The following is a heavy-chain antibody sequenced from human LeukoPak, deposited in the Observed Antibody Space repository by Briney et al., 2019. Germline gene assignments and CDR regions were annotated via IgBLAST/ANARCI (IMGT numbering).Heavy chain of an antibody. Sequence: GRSLRLSCAASGFTFDDYAMHWVRQAPGKGLEWVSGISWNSGSIGYADSVKGRFTISRDNAKNSLYLQMNSLRAEDTALYYCAKDMNYGGARGAFDIWGQGTMVTVSS. J-gene: IGHJ3*02. D-gene: IGHD4-23*01. CDR2: ISWNSGSI. CDR1: GFTFDDYA. V-gene: IGHV3-9*01. CDR3: AKDMNYGGARGAFDI.